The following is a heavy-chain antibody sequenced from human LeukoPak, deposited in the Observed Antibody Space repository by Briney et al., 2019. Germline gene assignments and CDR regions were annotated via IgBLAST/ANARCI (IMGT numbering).Heavy chain of an antibody. J-gene: IGHJ4*02. CDR2: IYYSGST. CDR1: GGSISSYY. D-gene: IGHD6-19*01. CDR3: AREGSGWSSTSDYFDY. V-gene: IGHV4-59*01. Sequence: SETLSLTCTVSGGSISSYYWSWIRQPPGKGLEWIGYIYYSGSTNYNPSLRSRVTISVDTSKNQFSLKLSSVTAADTAVYYCAREGSGWSSTSDYFDYWGQGTLVTVSS.